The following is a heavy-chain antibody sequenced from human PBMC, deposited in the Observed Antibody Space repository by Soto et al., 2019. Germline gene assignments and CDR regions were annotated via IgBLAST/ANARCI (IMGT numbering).Heavy chain of an antibody. J-gene: IGHJ4*02. CDR2: IWCGGSNK. D-gene: IGHD3-22*01. Sequence: GGSLRLSCAASGFTFSSYGMHWVRQAPGKGLEWVAVIWCGGSNKYYADSVKGRFTISRDNSKNTLYLQMNSLRAEDTAVYYCAKDPFGYYDSSGSIYWGQGTLVTVSS. CDR1: GFTFSSYG. CDR3: AKDPFGYYDSSGSIY. V-gene: IGHV3-33*06.